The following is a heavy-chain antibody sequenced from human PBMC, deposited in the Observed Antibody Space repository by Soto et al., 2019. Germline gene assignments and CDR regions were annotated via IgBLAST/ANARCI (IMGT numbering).Heavy chain of an antibody. J-gene: IGHJ4*02. CDR2: ISSSSSTI. CDR1: GFTFSSYS. D-gene: IGHD3-9*01. V-gene: IGHV3-48*01. Sequence: GGSLRLSCAASGFTFSSYSMNWVRQAPGKRLERVSYISSSSSTIYYADSVKGRFTISRDNAKNSLYLQMNSLRAEDTAVYFCARDSFDILTGYLQSFDYWGQGALVTVSS. CDR3: ARDSFDILTGYLQSFDY.